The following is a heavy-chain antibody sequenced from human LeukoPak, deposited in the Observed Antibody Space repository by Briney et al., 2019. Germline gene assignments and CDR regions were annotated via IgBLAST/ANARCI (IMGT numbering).Heavy chain of an antibody. CDR1: GGSISSYY. CDR3: ARYCTDTNCLPNYYGMDV. V-gene: IGHV4-59*01. J-gene: IGHJ6*02. CDR2: IYYTRST. Sequence: SETLSLTCTVSGGSISSYYWSWIRQPPGKGLEWIGYIYYTRSTHYNPSLKSRVTISVDTSKNQFSLKLSSVTAADTAVYYCARYCTDTNCLPNYYGMDVWGQGTTVTVSS. D-gene: IGHD2-8*01.